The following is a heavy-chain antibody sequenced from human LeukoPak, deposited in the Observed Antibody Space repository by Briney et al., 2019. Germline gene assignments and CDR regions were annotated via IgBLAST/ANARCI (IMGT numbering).Heavy chain of an antibody. V-gene: IGHV4-34*01. CDR2: VYRSGSA. D-gene: IGHD7-27*01. Sequence: PSETLSLTCGVYDGSFIGDYWSWIRQSPGMGLEWIGQVYRSGSANYNPSLRSRVTISIDTSKNQFSLKLSSVTAADTAVYYCARPGQLGTLYYGMDVWGQGTTVTVSS. CDR1: DGSFIGDY. CDR3: ARPGQLGTLYYGMDV. J-gene: IGHJ6*02.